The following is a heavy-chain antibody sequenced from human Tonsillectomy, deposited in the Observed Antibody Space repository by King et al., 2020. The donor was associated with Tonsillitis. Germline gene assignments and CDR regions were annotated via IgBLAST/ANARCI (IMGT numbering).Heavy chain of an antibody. J-gene: IGHJ6*02. Sequence: VQLVESGGGLIQPGGSLRLSCAASGFSVSRNYMNWVRQAPGKGLEWVSVIYSGGRTYYADSVKGRFTISRDNSKNTVYLQMNSLRAEDTAVYYCASVEMATTGYSSAIDVWGQGTTVTVSS. CDR3: ASVEMATTGYSSAIDV. CDR1: GFSVSRNY. V-gene: IGHV3-53*01. CDR2: IYSGGRT. D-gene: IGHD5-24*01.